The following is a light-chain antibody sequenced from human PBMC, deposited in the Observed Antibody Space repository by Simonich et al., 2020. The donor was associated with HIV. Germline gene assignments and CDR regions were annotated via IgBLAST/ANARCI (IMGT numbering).Light chain of an antibody. Sequence: DIQMIQSPSSLSASVGDRVTITCRASQTISSYLNWYQQKPGKAPKLLIYAASSLQSGFPSRFSGSGSGTDFTLTISSLQPEDFATYYCQQSFSTPLTFGGGTKVEIK. V-gene: IGKV1-39*01. CDR3: QQSFSTPLT. CDR1: QTISSY. J-gene: IGKJ4*01. CDR2: AAS.